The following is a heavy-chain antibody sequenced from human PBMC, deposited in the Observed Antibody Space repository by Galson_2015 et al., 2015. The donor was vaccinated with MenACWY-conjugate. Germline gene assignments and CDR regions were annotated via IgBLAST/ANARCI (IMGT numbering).Heavy chain of an antibody. Sequence: ALRLSCAASGFTFSTYDMNWVRQAPGKGLEWLSYIGPSGSDIYYADSVKGRFTISRDNAKNSLYLQLNSLRAEDTAVYYCARDPPTFGVVIIPSYMDVWGKGTTVTVSS. CDR1: GFTFSTYD. CDR3: ARDPPTFGVVIIPSYMDV. J-gene: IGHJ6*03. CDR2: IGPSGSDI. V-gene: IGHV3-48*03. D-gene: IGHD3-3*01.